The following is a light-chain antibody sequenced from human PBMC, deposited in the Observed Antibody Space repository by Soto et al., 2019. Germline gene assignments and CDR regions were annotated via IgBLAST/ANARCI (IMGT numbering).Light chain of an antibody. J-gene: IGKJ4*01. CDR1: HTISNK. CDR3: QEYNGDSVN. V-gene: IGKV1-5*01. CDR2: DAS. Sequence: DIQMTQSPSTLSASVGDRVIITCRASHTISNKLAWYQRKAGKAPKLLIFDASKFESGVPSRFSGSGSGTEFNLTITRLQPDDFATYYWQEYNGDSVNFGGGTKIEI.